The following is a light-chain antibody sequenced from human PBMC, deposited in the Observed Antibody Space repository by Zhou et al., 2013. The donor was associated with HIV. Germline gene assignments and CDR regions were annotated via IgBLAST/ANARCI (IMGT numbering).Light chain of an antibody. Sequence: QSALTQPASVSGPPGQSITISCTGTSNDIGAFNYVFWYRQHPGKAPKLIIFDVTERPSGVSIRFSGSKSGNTASLTISGLQAEDEADYYCGSYTSTFTPVVFGRGTKLTVL. CDR3: GSYTSTFTPVV. CDR1: SNDIGAFNY. J-gene: IGLJ2*01. V-gene: IGLV2-14*03. CDR2: DVT.